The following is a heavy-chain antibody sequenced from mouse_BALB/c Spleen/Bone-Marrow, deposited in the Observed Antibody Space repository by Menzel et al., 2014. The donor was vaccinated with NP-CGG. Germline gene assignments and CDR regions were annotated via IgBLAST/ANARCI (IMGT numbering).Heavy chain of an antibody. Sequence: QVQLQQSGAELVRPGTSVKVSCKASGYAFTDYLMEWLKQRPGQGLEWIGVINPGSGSTNYNEKFKDKATLTADTSSNTAYIHLSSLTSDDSAVYFCARYDGYLYYWGQRTTLTVSS. CDR1: GYAFTDYL. CDR2: INPGSGST. CDR3: ARYDGYLYY. D-gene: IGHD2-3*01. V-gene: IGHV1-54*01. J-gene: IGHJ2*01.